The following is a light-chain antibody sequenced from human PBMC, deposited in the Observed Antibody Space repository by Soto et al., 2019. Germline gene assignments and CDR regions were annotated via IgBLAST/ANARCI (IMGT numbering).Light chain of an antibody. J-gene: IGLJ1*01. CDR3: AAWDDSLSGSV. Sequence: QSVLTQPPSASGTPGQRVTISCSGSSSNIGSNYVYWYQQLPGTAPKLLIYRNNQRPSGVPDRFSGSKSGTSASLAISGLRSEDEADYYCAAWDDSLSGSVFGTGTKLTVL. CDR2: RNN. V-gene: IGLV1-47*01. CDR1: SSNIGSNY.